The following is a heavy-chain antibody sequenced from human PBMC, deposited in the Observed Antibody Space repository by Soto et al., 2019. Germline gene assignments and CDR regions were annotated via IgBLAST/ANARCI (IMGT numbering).Heavy chain of an antibody. D-gene: IGHD4-17*01. V-gene: IGHV4-39*02. CDR2: IYYSGST. J-gene: IGHJ3*02. CDR3: ARDYGDYAARAFDI. Sequence: SETLSLTCTVSCGSISSSSYYWGWIRQPPGKGLEWIGSIYYSGSTYYNPSLKSRVTISVDTSKNQFSLKLSSVTAADTAVYYCARDYGDYAARAFDIWGQGTMVTVSS. CDR1: CGSISSSSYY.